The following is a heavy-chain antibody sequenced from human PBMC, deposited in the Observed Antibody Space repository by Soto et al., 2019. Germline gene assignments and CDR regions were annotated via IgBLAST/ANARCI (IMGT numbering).Heavy chain of an antibody. J-gene: IGHJ6*02. Sequence: ASVKVSCKASGYTFTGYYMHWVRQAPGQGLEWMGWINPNSGGTNYAQKFQGWVTMTRDTSISTAYMELSRLRSDDTAVYYCARAPPYCSSTSCPPYYYYYSMEVWGQGTTVTVSS. CDR1: GYTFTGYY. D-gene: IGHD2-2*01. V-gene: IGHV1-2*04. CDR3: ARAPPYCSSTSCPPYYYYYSMEV. CDR2: INPNSGGT.